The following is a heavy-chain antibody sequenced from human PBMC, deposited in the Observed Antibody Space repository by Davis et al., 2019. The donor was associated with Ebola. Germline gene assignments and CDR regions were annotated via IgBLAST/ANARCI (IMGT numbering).Heavy chain of an antibody. CDR1: GFTFSSYG. CDR3: AKDSWKYDFWSGARGLNV. J-gene: IGHJ6*04. D-gene: IGHD3-3*01. Sequence: GESLKISCAASGFTFSSYGMHWVRQAPGKGLEWVAVISYDGSNKYYADSVKGRFTISRDNSKNTLYLQMNSLRAEDTAVYYCAKDSWKYDFWSGARGLNVWGKGTTVTVSS. CDR2: ISYDGSNK. V-gene: IGHV3-30*18.